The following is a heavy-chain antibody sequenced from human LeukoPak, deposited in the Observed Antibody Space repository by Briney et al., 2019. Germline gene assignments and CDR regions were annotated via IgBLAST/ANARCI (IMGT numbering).Heavy chain of an antibody. Sequence: SETLSLTCTVSGGSISSSSYYWGWIRQPPGKGLEWIGEIHHSGRTNYNPPLKSRVTISVDKSKNQFSLKLSSVTAADTAVYYCARLRGFGADYYYYYMDVWAREPWSPSP. V-gene: IGHV4-39*07. J-gene: IGHJ6*03. CDR1: GGSISSSSYY. CDR3: ARLRGFGADYYYYYMDV. CDR2: IHHSGRT. D-gene: IGHD3-10*01.